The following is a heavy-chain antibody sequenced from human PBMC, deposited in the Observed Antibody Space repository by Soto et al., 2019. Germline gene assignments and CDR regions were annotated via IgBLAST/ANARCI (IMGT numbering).Heavy chain of an antibody. J-gene: IGHJ4*02. CDR2: ISGSGGST. D-gene: IGHD2-15*01. CDR3: AKGLAEAVVAAIPDF. Sequence: GGSLRLSCAASGFTFSSYAMSWVRQAPGKGLEWVSAISGSGGSTYYADSVKGRFTISRDNSKNTLYLQMNSLRAEDTAVYFCAKGLAEAVVAAIPDFWGQGTLVTVSS. CDR1: GFTFSSYA. V-gene: IGHV3-23*01.